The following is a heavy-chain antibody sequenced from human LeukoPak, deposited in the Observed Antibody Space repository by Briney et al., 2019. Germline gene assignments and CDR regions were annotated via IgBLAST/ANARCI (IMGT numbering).Heavy chain of an antibody. CDR2: ISYDGSDK. D-gene: IGHD4/OR15-4a*01. CDR1: GFTFTSYG. V-gene: IGHV3-30*03. CDR3: ARRAGAYSHPYDY. Sequence: GGSLRLSCAASGFTFTSYGMHWVRQAPGKGLEWVAVISYDGSDKYYADSVKGRFTISRDNSKNTLYLQMNSLRAEDTAVYYCARRAGAYSHPYDYWGQGTLVTVSS. J-gene: IGHJ4*02.